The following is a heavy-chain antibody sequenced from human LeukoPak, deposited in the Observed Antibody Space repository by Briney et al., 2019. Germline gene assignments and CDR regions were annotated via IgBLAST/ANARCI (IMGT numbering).Heavy chain of an antibody. V-gene: IGHV4-59*01. CDR1: GDSISSYY. D-gene: IGHD1-1*01. Sequence: SETLSLTCTVSGDSISSYYWSWIRQPPGKGLEWIGYIYYSGSTIYNPSLKSRVTISVDTSESQFSLKLSSVTAADTAVYYCASSRFSNFYYFDYWGQGTLVTVSS. CDR3: ASSRFSNFYYFDY. CDR2: IYYSGST. J-gene: IGHJ4*02.